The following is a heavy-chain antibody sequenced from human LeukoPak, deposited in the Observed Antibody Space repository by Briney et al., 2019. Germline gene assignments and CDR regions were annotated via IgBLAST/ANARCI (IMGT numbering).Heavy chain of an antibody. CDR1: GGSVSSGGYY. CDR2: VYYGGST. J-gene: IGHJ5*01. Sequence: SGTLSLTCAVSGGSVSSGGYYWSWIRQHPGKGLEWIVYVYYGGSTYHNPSLKSRVGMSVDTSKNQFSLKLSSVTVADTAVYYCARAQYSYGSGSYFDFWGQGTLVTVSS. V-gene: IGHV4-31*11. D-gene: IGHD3-10*01. CDR3: ARAQYSYGSGSYFDF.